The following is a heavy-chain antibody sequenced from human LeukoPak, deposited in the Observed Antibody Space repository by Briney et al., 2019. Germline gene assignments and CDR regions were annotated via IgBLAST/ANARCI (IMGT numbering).Heavy chain of an antibody. CDR2: IYTSGST. Sequence: SETLSLTCTVSGGSISSYYWSWIRQPAGKGLEWIGRIYTSGSTNYNPSLKSRVTMSVDTSKNQFSLKLRSVTAADTAVYFCARGLVDYELPKGYIDYWGQGTLVTVSS. CDR3: ARGLVDYELPKGYIDY. CDR1: GGSISSYY. V-gene: IGHV4-4*07. D-gene: IGHD3-22*01. J-gene: IGHJ4*02.